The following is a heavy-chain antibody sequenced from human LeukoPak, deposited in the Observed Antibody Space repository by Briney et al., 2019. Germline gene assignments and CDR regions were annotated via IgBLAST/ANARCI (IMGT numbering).Heavy chain of an antibody. CDR3: AREYSGSYYGGEFFY. J-gene: IGHJ4*02. D-gene: IGHD1-26*01. CDR1: GFTFSSYE. Sequence: PGGSLRLSCAASGFTFSSYEMNWVRQAPGKGLEWVSYISSSGSTIYYADSVKGRFTISRDNAKNSLYLQMNSLRAEDTAVYYCAREYSGSYYGGEFFYWGQGTLVTVSS. CDR2: ISSSGSTI. V-gene: IGHV3-48*03.